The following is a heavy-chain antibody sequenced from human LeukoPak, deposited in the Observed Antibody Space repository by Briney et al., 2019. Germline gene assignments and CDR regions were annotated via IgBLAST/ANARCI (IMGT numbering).Heavy chain of an antibody. J-gene: IGHJ6*03. CDR2: IWYDGSNK. CDR1: GFTFSSYG. CDR3: ARGRAGIAAAGDMDV. V-gene: IGHV3-33*01. D-gene: IGHD6-13*01. Sequence: PGGSLRLSCAASGFTFSSYGMPWVRQAPGKGLEWVAVIWYDGSNKYYADSVKGRFTISRDNSKNTLYLQMNSLRAEDTAVYYCARGRAGIAAAGDMDVWGKGTTVTVSS.